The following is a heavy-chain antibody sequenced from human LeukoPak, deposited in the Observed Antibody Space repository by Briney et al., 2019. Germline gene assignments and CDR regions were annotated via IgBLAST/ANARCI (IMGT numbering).Heavy chain of an antibody. D-gene: IGHD1-1*01. CDR2: IWYDGSNK. CDR1: GFTFSSYG. Sequence: GRSLRLSCAASGFTFSSYGMHWVRQAPGKGLEWVAVIWYDGSNKYYADSVKGRFTISRDNSKNTQYLQMDSLRAEDTAVYYCTRRGTNEYFDLWGRGTLVTVSS. CDR3: TRRGTNEYFDL. J-gene: IGHJ2*01. V-gene: IGHV3-33*01.